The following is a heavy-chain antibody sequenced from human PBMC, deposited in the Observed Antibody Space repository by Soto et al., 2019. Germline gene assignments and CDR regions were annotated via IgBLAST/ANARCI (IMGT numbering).Heavy chain of an antibody. Sequence: SVKVSCKASGGTFSSYTISWVRQAPGQGLEWMGRIIPILGIANYAQKFQGRVTITADKSTSTAYMELSSLRSEDTAVYYCARDLIIVVVPAAPTSYHYYYYGMDVWGQGTTVTVSS. CDR1: GGTFSSYT. V-gene: IGHV1-69*04. D-gene: IGHD2-2*01. CDR3: ARDLIIVVVPAAPTSYHYYYYGMDV. J-gene: IGHJ6*02. CDR2: IIPILGIA.